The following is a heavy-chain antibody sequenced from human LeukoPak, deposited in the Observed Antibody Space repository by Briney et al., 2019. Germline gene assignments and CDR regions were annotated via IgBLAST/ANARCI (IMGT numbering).Heavy chain of an antibody. D-gene: IGHD3-16*02. CDR3: ARHLDKGTYPLDS. CDR1: GGSINSYY. Sequence: PSETLSLTCTVSGGSINSYYWSWIRQPPGKGLEWIGYIHYSGSTNYNPFLKSRVTISVDTSKNQFSLKLSSVTAADTAVYYCARHLDKGTYPLDSWGQGALVSVSS. CDR2: IHYSGST. V-gene: IGHV4-59*08. J-gene: IGHJ4*02.